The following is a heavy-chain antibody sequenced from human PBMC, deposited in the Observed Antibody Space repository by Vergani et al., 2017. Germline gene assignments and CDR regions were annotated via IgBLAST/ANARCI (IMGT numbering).Heavy chain of an antibody. Sequence: QVQLVQSGAEVNKPGSSVKVSCKASGGTFSSYAISWVRQAPGQGLEWMGGIIPIFGTANYAQKFQGRVTITADESTSTAYRELSSLRSEDTAVYYCARDLSGYCSGGSCPDDYWGQGTLVTVSS. CDR3: ARDLSGYCSGGSCPDDY. V-gene: IGHV1-69*01. D-gene: IGHD2-15*01. CDR2: IIPIFGTA. CDR1: GGTFSSYA. J-gene: IGHJ4*02.